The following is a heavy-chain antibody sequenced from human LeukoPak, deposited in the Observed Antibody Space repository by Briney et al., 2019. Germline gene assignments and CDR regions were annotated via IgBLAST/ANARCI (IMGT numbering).Heavy chain of an antibody. Sequence: PGGSLRLSCASSGFSFSSYEMNWVRQAPGKGLEWVSYISRTGSTTYYADSVWGRFTISRDNSKNSLYLQVNSLRAEDTAVYYCARDKDYSGSGSYFVYWGQGTLVTVSS. CDR3: ARDKDYSGSGSYFVY. CDR1: GFSFSSYE. J-gene: IGHJ4*02. CDR2: ISRTGSTT. V-gene: IGHV3-48*03. D-gene: IGHD3-10*01.